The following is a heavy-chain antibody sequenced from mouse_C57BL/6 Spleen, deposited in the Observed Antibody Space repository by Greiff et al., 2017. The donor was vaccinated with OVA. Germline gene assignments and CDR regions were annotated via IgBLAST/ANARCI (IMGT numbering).Heavy chain of an antibody. CDR3: ARSDYDYVVAD. Sequence: QVQLQQSGAELVRPGTSVKVSCKASGYAFTNYLIEWVKQRPGQGLEWIGVIYPGSGGTIYNEKFKGKSTLTADTSSSTADIQRSSLTSEDTAVYFCARSDYDYVVADWGKGTLGTVAA. D-gene: IGHD2-4*01. CDR1: GYAFTNYL. CDR2: IYPGSGGT. J-gene: IGHJ3*01. V-gene: IGHV1-54*01.